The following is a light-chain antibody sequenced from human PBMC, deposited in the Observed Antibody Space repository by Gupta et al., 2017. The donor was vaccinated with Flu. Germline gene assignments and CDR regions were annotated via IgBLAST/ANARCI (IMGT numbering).Light chain of an antibody. V-gene: IGKV2-28*01. CDR1: QSLLHSNGYNY. CDR2: LGS. CDR3: MQALRPPYT. Sequence: DIVMTQSPLSLPVTPGEPASISCRSSQSLLHSNGYNYLNWYLQKPGQSPQLLIYLGSNRASGVPDRFSGSGSDTDFTLKISRVEAEDVGIYYCMQALRPPYTFGPGTKLQIK. J-gene: IGKJ2*01.